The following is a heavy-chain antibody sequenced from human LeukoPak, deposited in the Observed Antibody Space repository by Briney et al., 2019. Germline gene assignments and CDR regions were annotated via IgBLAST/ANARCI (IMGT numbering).Heavy chain of an antibody. CDR3: AREEYYDSSGSNKGSGYYGMDV. CDR2: IIPIFGTA. D-gene: IGHD3-22*01. Sequence: EASVKVSCKASGGTFSSYAISWVRQAPGQGLEWMGGIIPIFGTANYAQKFQGRVTITADESTSTAYMELSSLRSEDTAVYYCAREEYYDSSGSNKGSGYYGMDVWGQGTTVTVSS. J-gene: IGHJ6*02. CDR1: GGTFSSYA. V-gene: IGHV1-69*13.